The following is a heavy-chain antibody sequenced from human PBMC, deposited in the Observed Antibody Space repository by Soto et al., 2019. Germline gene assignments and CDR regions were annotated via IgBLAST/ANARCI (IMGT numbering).Heavy chain of an antibody. D-gene: IGHD2-2*01. J-gene: IGHJ4*02. CDR3: ASYPLLALCSSTSCEPRYFDY. V-gene: IGHV4-59*01. CDR1: GGSISSYY. Sequence: PSETLSLTCTVSGGSISSYYCSWIRQPPGKGLEWIGYIYYSGSTNYNPSLKSRVTISVDTSKNQFSLKLSSVTAADTAVYYCASYPLLALCSSTSCEPRYFDYRGQGTLVTVSS. CDR2: IYYSGST.